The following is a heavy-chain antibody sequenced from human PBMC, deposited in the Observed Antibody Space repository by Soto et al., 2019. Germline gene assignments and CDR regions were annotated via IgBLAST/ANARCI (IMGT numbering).Heavy chain of an antibody. CDR3: ARYGSGECNRGSCYSPFDY. D-gene: IGHD2-15*01. V-gene: IGHV4-30-4*01. Sequence: LSLTCTVSGRSISSVNYYWSWIRQPPGKGLEWIGYIYYSGSTYYNPSLRSRVTISVDTSKNQFSLKLSSVTAADTAVYYCARYGSGECNRGSCYSPFDYWGQGTLVTVSS. J-gene: IGHJ4*02. CDR2: IYYSGST. CDR1: GRSISSVNYY.